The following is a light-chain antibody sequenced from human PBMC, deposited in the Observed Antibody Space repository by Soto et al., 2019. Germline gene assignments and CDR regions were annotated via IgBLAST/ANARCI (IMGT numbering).Light chain of an antibody. V-gene: IGKV3-11*01. CDR1: QSVSSS. CDR3: QQRSTWPRT. J-gene: IGKJ4*01. Sequence: EIVLTHSPFTLSLYLGGRPTLSCRASQSVSSSLIWYQQKPGQAPRLLIYDASNRATGIPARFSGSGSGTDFILTSSSLEPEDFAVYYCQQRSTWPRTFGGGTKVDIK. CDR2: DAS.